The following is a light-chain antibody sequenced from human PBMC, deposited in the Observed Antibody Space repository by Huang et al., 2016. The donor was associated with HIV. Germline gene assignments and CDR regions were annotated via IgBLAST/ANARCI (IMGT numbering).Light chain of an antibody. CDR1: QGISSY. CDR3: QQYYTYPRT. V-gene: IGKV1-8*01. J-gene: IGKJ1*01. Sequence: IRITQSPSSLSASTGDRVTITCRASQGISSYLAWYQQEPGRAPRLLIYAASTLQSVVPSRFSGSGSGADFTLTISGLQSEDFATYYCQQYYTYPRTFGQGTKLEIK. CDR2: AAS.